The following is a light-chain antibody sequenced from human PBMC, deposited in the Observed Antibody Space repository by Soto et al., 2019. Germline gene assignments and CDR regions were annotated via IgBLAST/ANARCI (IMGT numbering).Light chain of an antibody. V-gene: IGKV4-1*01. CDR1: QSVLYSSNNKNY. Sequence: DIVMTQSPDSLAVSLGERATINCKSSQSVLYSSNNKNYLDWYQQKPGQPPKLLIYWASTRESGVPDRFSGSGSWTDLTLTISSLQAEDVAVYFCQHYYTTPLTFGPGTKVDIK. CDR3: QHYYTTPLT. J-gene: IGKJ3*01. CDR2: WAS.